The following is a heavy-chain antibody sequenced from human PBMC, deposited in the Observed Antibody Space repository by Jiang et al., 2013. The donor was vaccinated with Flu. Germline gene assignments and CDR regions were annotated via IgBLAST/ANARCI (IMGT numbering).Heavy chain of an antibody. Sequence: KPTQTLTLTCTFSGFSLTTRPLGVGWIRQPPGKALEWLALIYWDDDKRYSPSLKTRLTITKDTSKNQVVLTMTNMDPVDTATYYCANKAQHANNWYPLAFDYWGQGTVVTVSS. CDR3: ANKAQHANNWYPLAFDY. CDR1: GFSLTTRPLG. CDR2: IYWDDDK. D-gene: IGHD1-1*01. J-gene: IGHJ4*02. V-gene: IGHV2-5*02.